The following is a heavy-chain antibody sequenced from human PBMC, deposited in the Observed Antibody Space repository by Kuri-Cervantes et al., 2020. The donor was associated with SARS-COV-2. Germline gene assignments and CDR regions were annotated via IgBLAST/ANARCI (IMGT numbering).Heavy chain of an antibody. CDR3: ARASPSLGELDD. Sequence: GESLKISCAASGFTFSSYAMSWVRQAPGKGLEWVSAISGGGGSTYYADSVKGRFTISRDNSKSTVSLQMNSLGADDTAVYYCARASPSLGELDDWGQGTRVTVSS. V-gene: IGHV3-23*01. D-gene: IGHD3-16*01. CDR1: GFTFSSYA. CDR2: ISGGGGST. J-gene: IGHJ4*02.